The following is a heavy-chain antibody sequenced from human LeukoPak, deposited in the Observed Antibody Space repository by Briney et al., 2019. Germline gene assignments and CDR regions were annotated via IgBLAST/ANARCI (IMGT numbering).Heavy chain of an antibody. CDR3: AKGIEVDHTLPFDY. CDR1: GLIFSNYA. CDR2: IGGSGIST. J-gene: IGHJ4*02. Sequence: GGSLRLSCAGSGLIFSNYAMSWVRQAPGKGLEWVPAIGGSGISTSYTDSVKGRFTISRDNSKNTLYLQMHYLRAEDTAVYYCAKGIEVDHTLPFDYWGQGTLVTVSS. D-gene: IGHD1-14*01. V-gene: IGHV3-23*01.